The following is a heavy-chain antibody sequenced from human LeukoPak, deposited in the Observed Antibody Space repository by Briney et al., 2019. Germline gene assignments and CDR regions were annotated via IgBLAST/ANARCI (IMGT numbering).Heavy chain of an antibody. V-gene: IGHV1-69*06. CDR1: GGTFSSYA. CDR2: IIPIFGTA. Sequence: SVKVSCKASGGTFSSYAISWVRQAPGQGLEWMGGIIPIFGTANYAQKFQGRVTITADKSTSTAYMELSSLRSEDTAVYYCARGGHYYDSSGYLDYWGQGTLVTVSS. CDR3: ARGGHYYDSSGYLDY. J-gene: IGHJ4*02. D-gene: IGHD3-22*01.